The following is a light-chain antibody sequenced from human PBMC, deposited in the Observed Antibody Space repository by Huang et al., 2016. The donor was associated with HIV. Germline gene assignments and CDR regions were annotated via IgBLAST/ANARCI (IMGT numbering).Light chain of an antibody. CDR2: DAS. V-gene: IGKV1-8*01. CDR3: QHSDGLSPLT. Sequence: AIRMTQSPSSLSASTGDRITITCRSSQNIGTSLAWDQQRPGRAPTLLIYDASTRQRGVPSRFSGSGSRTVFTLNIGCLQVEDAAIYYCQHSDGLSPLTFGGGTKVDLK. J-gene: IGKJ4*01. CDR1: QNIGTS.